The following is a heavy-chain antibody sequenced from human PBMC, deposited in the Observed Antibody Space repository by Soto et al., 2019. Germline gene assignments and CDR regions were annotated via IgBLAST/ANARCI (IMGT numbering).Heavy chain of an antibody. D-gene: IGHD3-22*01. CDR3: ARDVHYYDSSGYYYFDY. J-gene: IGHJ4*02. Sequence: PSETLSLSCTVSGGSISSGDYYWSWIRQPPGKGLEWIGYIYYSGSTYYNPSLKSRVTISVDTSKNQFSLKLSSVTAADTAVYYCARDVHYYDSSGYYYFDYWGQGTLVTVSS. V-gene: IGHV4-30-4*01. CDR2: IYYSGST. CDR1: GGSISSGDYY.